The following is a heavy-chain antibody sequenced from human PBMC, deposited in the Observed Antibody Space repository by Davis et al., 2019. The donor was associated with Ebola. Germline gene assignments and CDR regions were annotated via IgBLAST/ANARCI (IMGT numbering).Heavy chain of an antibody. CDR2: IYYSGST. CDR1: GGSISSYY. D-gene: IGHD5-24*01. Sequence: MPSETLSLTCTVSGGSISSYYWSWIRQPPGKGLEWIGYIYYSGSTYYNPSLKSRVTISVDTSKNQFSLKLSSVTAADTAVYYCAREMATSLDYWGQGTLVTVSS. CDR3: AREMATSLDY. V-gene: IGHV4-59*04. J-gene: IGHJ4*02.